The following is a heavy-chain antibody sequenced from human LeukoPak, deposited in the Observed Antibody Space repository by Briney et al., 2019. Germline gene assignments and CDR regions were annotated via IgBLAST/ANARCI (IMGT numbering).Heavy chain of an antibody. CDR2: IYHSGRT. CDR3: ARHLTSEYSSGWYYVDY. V-gene: IGHV4-39*01. D-gene: IGHD6-19*01. Sequence: SETLSLTCTVSGGSISSSTYYWGWIRQPPGKGLEWIGNIYHSGRTHYNPSLKSRVTIFVDTSKNQFSLKLSSVTATDRAGYYCARHLTSEYSSGWYYVDYWGQGTLVTVSS. J-gene: IGHJ4*02. CDR1: GGSISSSTYY.